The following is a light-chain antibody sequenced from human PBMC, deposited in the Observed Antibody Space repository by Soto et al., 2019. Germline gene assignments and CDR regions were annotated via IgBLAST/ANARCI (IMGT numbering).Light chain of an antibody. CDR1: QGISTY. CDR2: AAS. CDR3: QKYDSYPFT. J-gene: IGKJ3*01. V-gene: IGKV1-27*01. Sequence: DIQMTQSPSSLSASVGDRVTITCRASQGISTYLAWYQLKPGKVPNLLIYAASTLQSGVPSRFTGSGSGTNFTLTITSLQPEDGASYYCQKYDSYPFTFGPGTKVDIK.